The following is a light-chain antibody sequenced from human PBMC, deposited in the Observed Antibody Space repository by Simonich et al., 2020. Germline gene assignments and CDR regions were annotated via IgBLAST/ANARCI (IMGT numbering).Light chain of an antibody. CDR2: DVS. V-gene: IGLV2-14*01. CDR1: SSDVGGYNS. CDR3: SSYTSSSTWV. J-gene: IGLJ3*02. Sequence: QSALTQPAYVSGSPGQSITISCTGTSSDVGGYNSFSWYQQHPGKAPKLMIYDVSKRPSGVSNRFAGSKAGNTASLTISGLQAEDEADYYCSSYTSSSTWVFGGGTKLTVL.